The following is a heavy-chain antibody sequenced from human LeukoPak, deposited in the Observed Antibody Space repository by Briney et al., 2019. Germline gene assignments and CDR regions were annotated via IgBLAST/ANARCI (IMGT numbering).Heavy chain of an antibody. CDR2: IYHSGST. V-gene: IGHV4-38-2*02. CDR1: GYSISSGYY. Sequence: SETLSLTCTVSGYSISSGYYWGWIRQPPGKGLEWIGSIYHSGSTYYNPSLKSRVTISVDTSKNQFSLKLSSVTAADTAVYYCARDRTVTPPAPYWYFDLWGRGTLVTVSS. J-gene: IGHJ2*01. D-gene: IGHD4-17*01. CDR3: ARDRTVTPPAPYWYFDL.